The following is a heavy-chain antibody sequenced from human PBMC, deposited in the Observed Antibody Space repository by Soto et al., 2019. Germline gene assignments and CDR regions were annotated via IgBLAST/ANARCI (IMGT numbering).Heavy chain of an antibody. J-gene: IGHJ4*02. V-gene: IGHV1-18*01. CDR3: ARERGGYRYGDY. CDR2: VNIDKGNT. D-gene: IGHD5-18*01. Sequence: QVQLVQSGPEVKKPGASVRVSCKPSGYPFSNYGISWMRQAPGQGLEWMGWVNIDKGNTKYAQKFQDRVTMTTDTSTSTVYLALRSLRSDDTALYYCARERGGYRYGDYWGQGTLVTVSS. CDR1: GYPFSNYG.